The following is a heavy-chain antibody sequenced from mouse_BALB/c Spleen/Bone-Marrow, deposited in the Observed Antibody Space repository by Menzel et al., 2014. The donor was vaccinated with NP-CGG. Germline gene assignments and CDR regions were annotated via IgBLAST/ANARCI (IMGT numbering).Heavy chain of an antibody. CDR1: GYTFTSYV. CDR2: INPYNDGT. J-gene: IGHJ1*01. Sequence: VQLKDSGPELVKPGASVKMSCKASGYTFTSYVMHWVKQKPGQGLEWIGNINPYNDGTKYNEKFKGKATLTSDKSSSTAFVELSSLTSEDSAVYYCARSLYGYDWYFDVWGAGTTVTVSS. CDR3: ARSLYGYDWYFDV. V-gene: IGHV1-14*01. D-gene: IGHD2-2*01.